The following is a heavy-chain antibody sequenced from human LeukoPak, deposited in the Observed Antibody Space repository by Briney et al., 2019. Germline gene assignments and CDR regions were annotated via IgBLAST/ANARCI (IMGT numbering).Heavy chain of an antibody. D-gene: IGHD3-10*01. Sequence: SETLSLTCTVSGGSISSYYWSWIRQPPGKGLEWIGYIYYSGSTNYNPSLKSRVTISVDTSKNQFSLKLSSVTAADTAVYYCAREGTLLWFGELLLVGPYFDYWGQGTLVTVSS. CDR1: GGSISSYY. J-gene: IGHJ4*02. CDR2: IYYSGST. V-gene: IGHV4-4*08. CDR3: AREGTLLWFGELLLVGPYFDY.